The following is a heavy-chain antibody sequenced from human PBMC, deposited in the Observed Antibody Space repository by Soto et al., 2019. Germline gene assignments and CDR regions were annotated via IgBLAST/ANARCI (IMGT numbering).Heavy chain of an antibody. CDR2: INAGNGNT. J-gene: IGHJ4*02. CDR1: GYTFTSYA. CDR3: ARGPITMFDY. Sequence: QVQLVQSGAEVKKPGASVKVSCKASGYTFTSYAMHWVRQAPGQRLEWMGWINAGNGNTKYSQKFQGRVTITRDTSASTAYMELSSLRSDDTAVYYCARGPITMFDYWGQGTLVTVSS. D-gene: IGHD3-10*02. V-gene: IGHV1-3*01.